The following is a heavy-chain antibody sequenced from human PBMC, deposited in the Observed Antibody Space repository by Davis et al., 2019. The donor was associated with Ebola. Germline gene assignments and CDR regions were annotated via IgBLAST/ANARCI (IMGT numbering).Heavy chain of an antibody. CDR2: ISGDGGTT. CDR3: AKEITNRRTGFYYNGMDV. D-gene: IGHD3-10*01. Sequence: PGGSLRLSCVASGFSFSDYAMHWVRQAPGKGLEWVSLISGDGGTTNYADSVKGRFTISRDNSKNSLYLQMNSLRTEDSALYYCAKEITNRRTGFYYNGMDVWGQGTTVTVSS. CDR1: GFSFSDYA. J-gene: IGHJ6*02. V-gene: IGHV3-43*02.